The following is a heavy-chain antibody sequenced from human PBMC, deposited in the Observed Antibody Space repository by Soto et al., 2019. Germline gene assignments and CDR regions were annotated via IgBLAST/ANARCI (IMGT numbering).Heavy chain of an antibody. Sequence: EASVKVSCKASGYTFTSYGISWVRQAPGQGLEWMGWISAYNGNTNYAQKLQGRVTMTTDTSTSTAYMELRSLRSDDTAVYYCAREPYDYVWGSYRRPPGTLGGYYFDYWGQGTLVTVSS. V-gene: IGHV1-18*04. D-gene: IGHD3-16*02. J-gene: IGHJ4*02. CDR3: AREPYDYVWGSYRRPPGTLGGYYFDY. CDR1: GYTFTSYG. CDR2: ISAYNGNT.